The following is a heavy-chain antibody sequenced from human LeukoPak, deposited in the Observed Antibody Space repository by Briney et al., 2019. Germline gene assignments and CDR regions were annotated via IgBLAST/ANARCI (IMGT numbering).Heavy chain of an antibody. Sequence: GESLKISCKGSGYSFTGYWIGWVRQMPGKGLEWMGIIYPGDSDTRYSPSFQGQVTISADKSISTAYLQWSSLKASDTAMYYCARGIVVVTDRNRPLYNWFDPWGQGTLVTVSS. CDR3: ARGIVVVTDRNRPLYNWFDP. D-gene: IGHD2-21*02. CDR1: GYSFTGYW. V-gene: IGHV5-51*01. J-gene: IGHJ5*02. CDR2: IYPGDSDT.